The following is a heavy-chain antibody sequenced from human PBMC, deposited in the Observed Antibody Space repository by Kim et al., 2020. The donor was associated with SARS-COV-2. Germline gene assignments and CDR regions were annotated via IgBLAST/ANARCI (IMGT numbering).Heavy chain of an antibody. D-gene: IGHD6-19*01. J-gene: IGHJ4*02. Sequence: GGSLRLSCAASGFTFSSYAMSWVRQAPGKGLEWVSVIYSGGSSTYYADSVKGRFTISRDNSKNTLYLQMNSLRAEDTAVYYCAKGGPGRYSSGWYLSGFDYWGQGTLVTVSS. V-gene: IGHV3-23*03. CDR3: AKGGPGRYSSGWYLSGFDY. CDR2: IYSGGSST. CDR1: GFTFSSYA.